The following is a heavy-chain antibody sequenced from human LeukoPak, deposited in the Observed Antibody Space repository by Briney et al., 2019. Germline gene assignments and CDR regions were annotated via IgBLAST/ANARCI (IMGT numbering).Heavy chain of an antibody. Sequence: SETLSLTCTVSGGSISSYYWSWIRQPAGKGLEWIGRIYTSGSTNYNPSLKSRVTMSVDTSKNQFSLKLSSVTAADTAVYYCARVSRSTSWVWFDPWGQGTLVTVSS. CDR3: ARVSRSTSWVWFDP. CDR2: IYTSGST. V-gene: IGHV4-4*07. D-gene: IGHD2-2*01. J-gene: IGHJ5*02. CDR1: GGSISSYY.